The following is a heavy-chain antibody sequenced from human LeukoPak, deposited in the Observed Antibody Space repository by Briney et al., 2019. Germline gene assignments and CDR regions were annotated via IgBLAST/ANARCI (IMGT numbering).Heavy chain of an antibody. CDR2: ISSSSSTI. J-gene: IGHJ5*02. CDR1: GFTFSSYS. Sequence: GGSLRLSCAASGFTFSSYSMNWVRQAPGKGLEWVSYISSSSSTIYYADSVKGRFTISRDNAKNSLYLQMNSLRAEDTAVYYCARCGLGSSTINWFDPWGQGTLVTVSS. CDR3: ARCGLGSSTINWFDP. V-gene: IGHV3-48*01. D-gene: IGHD2-2*01.